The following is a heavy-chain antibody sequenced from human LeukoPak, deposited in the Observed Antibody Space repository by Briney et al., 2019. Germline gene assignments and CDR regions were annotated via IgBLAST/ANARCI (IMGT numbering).Heavy chain of an antibody. CDR1: GFTFSSYG. CDR3: AKGVVRFLEWLPEYYFDY. CDR2: ISYDGSNK. Sequence: PGRSLRLPCAASGFTFSSYGMHWVRQAPGKGLEWVAVISYDGSNKYYADSVKGRFTISRDNSKNTLYLQMNSLRAEDTAVYYCAKGVVRFLEWLPEYYFDYWGQGTLVTVSS. V-gene: IGHV3-30*18. D-gene: IGHD3-3*01. J-gene: IGHJ4*02.